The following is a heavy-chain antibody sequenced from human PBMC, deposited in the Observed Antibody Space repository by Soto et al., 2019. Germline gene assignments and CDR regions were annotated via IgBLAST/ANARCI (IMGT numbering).Heavy chain of an antibody. V-gene: IGHV4-59*01. J-gene: IGHJ4*02. D-gene: IGHD3-10*01. CDR1: GGSISNYF. CDR2: IYYSEST. CDR3: AASGSNGQFDF. Sequence: QVQLQESGPGLVKPSETLSLTCTVSGGSISNYFWHWIRQPPGKGLEWIGYIYYSESTNYNPSLKSRVTISVDTSKNQFSLKLSSVTAADTAVYYCAASGSNGQFDFWAQGTLVTVSS.